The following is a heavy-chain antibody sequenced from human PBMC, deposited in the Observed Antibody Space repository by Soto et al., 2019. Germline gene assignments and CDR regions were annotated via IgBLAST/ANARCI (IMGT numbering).Heavy chain of an antibody. CDR2: ISGSGGST. CDR3: AKVNKTTYDFWSGYYCDY. V-gene: IGHV3-23*01. Sequence: GGSLRLSCAASGFTFSSYAMSWVRQAPGKGLEWVSAISGSGGSTYYADSVKGRFTISRDNSKNTLYLQMNSLRAEDTAVYYCAKVNKTTYDFWSGYYCDYWGQGTLVTVSS. J-gene: IGHJ4*02. D-gene: IGHD3-3*01. CDR1: GFTFSSYA.